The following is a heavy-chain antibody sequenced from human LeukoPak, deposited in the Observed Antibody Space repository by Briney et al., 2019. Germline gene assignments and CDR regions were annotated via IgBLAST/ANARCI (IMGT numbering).Heavy chain of an antibody. J-gene: IGHJ4*02. Sequence: ASVKVSCKASGYTXTDYYMHWVRQAPGQGLEWMGWINPNSAGTNYAQNFQGRVTMTRDTSINTAYMELTRLRSDDTAVYYCARRYCSSTSCYYFDYWGRGTLVTVSS. CDR2: INPNSAGT. CDR1: GYTXTDYY. D-gene: IGHD2-2*01. V-gene: IGHV1-2*02. CDR3: ARRYCSSTSCYYFDY.